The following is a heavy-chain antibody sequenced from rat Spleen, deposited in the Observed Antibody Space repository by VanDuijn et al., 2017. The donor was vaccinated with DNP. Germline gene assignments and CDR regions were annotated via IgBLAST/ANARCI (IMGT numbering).Heavy chain of an antibody. CDR2: ISTSSGKT. J-gene: IGHJ2*01. D-gene: IGHD4-3*01. V-gene: IGHV5-25*01. Sequence: EVQLVESGGDLVQPGRSLNLSCAASGFTFSNYYMAWVRQAPRKGLEWVASISTSSGKTYYSDSVEGRFTISRDNAKNTLYLQMNSLRSEDTATYYCAREKFGDYFDYWGQGVMVTVSS. CDR3: AREKFGDYFDY. CDR1: GFTFSNYY.